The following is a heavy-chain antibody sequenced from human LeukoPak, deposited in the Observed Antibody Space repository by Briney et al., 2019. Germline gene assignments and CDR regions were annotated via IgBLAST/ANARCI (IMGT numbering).Heavy chain of an antibody. J-gene: IGHJ2*01. V-gene: IGHV3-21*01. Sequence: GGSLRLSCAASGFTFRSYNMNWVRQAPGKGLEWVSSISSSSNYINYADSEKGRFTVSRDNAKNSLYLQVHSLRAEDTAVYYCARDPLYYDSGRYWYFDLWGRGTLVTVSS. D-gene: IGHD3-10*01. CDR2: ISSSSNYI. CDR3: ARDPLYYDSGRYWYFDL. CDR1: GFTFRSYN.